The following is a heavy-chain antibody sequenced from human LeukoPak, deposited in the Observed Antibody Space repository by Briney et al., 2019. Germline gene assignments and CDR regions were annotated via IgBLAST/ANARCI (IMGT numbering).Heavy chain of an antibody. CDR1: GGSFTSSTYY. CDR3: ARQYYDSSGYYYPDY. Sequence: PSETLSLTCTVSGGSFTSSTYYWGWIRQPPGKGLEWIGSMYYSGSTYYNQSLKSRLIISVDTSTNQFSLKLTSVTAADTAMYYCARQYYDSSGYYYPDYWGQGTLVTVSS. J-gene: IGHJ4*02. CDR2: MYYSGST. D-gene: IGHD3-22*01. V-gene: IGHV4-39*01.